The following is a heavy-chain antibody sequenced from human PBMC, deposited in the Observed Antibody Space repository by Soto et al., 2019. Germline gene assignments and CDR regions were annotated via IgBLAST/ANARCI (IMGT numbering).Heavy chain of an antibody. Sequence: QVQLEQSGAEVKKPGSSVKLSCKSSGGTFSSYRITWVRQAPGQGLEWMGGTMPIFATPKYAQKFQGRVTISADEFTSTAYLEVRSLTSDDTAVYCCARKVSSSRFDSWGQGALVTVSS. CDR3: ARKVSSSRFDS. J-gene: IGHJ4*02. CDR2: TMPIFATP. CDR1: GGTFSSYR. D-gene: IGHD2-2*01. V-gene: IGHV1-69*01.